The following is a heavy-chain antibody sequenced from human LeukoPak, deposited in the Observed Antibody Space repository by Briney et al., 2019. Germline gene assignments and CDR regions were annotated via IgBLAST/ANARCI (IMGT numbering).Heavy chain of an antibody. D-gene: IGHD2-21*02. V-gene: IGHV1-3*03. CDR2: IDAGNGRT. J-gene: IGHJ4*02. CDR3: ARGIWSTTLTAYYLDY. CDR1: GYTFTSYG. Sequence: ASVKVSCKASGYTFTSYGISCGRQAPGQRLEWLGWIDAGNGRTKYSQDFQGRVTISRDTSASIAYMELSSLRSDDMAVYYCARGIWSTTLTAYYLDYWGQGTLVTVSS.